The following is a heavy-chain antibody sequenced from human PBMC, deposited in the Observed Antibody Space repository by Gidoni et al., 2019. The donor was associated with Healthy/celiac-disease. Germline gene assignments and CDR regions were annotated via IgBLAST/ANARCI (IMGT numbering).Heavy chain of an antibody. D-gene: IGHD3-22*01. CDR1: GFPFSSYA. V-gene: IGHV3-30*01. J-gene: IGHJ3*02. Sequence: QVQLVESGGGVVQPGRSLRLSCAASGFPFSSYAMHWVRQAPGKGLEWVAVISYDGSNKYYADSVKGRFTISRDNSKNTLYLQMNSLRAEDTAVYYCARDVYYYDSSGYYPQWGGGAFDIWGQGTMVTVSS. CDR2: ISYDGSNK. CDR3: ARDVYYYDSSGYYPQWGGGAFDI.